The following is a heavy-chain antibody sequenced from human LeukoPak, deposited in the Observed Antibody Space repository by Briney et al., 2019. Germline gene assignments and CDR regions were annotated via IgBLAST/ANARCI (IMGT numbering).Heavy chain of an antibody. J-gene: IGHJ4*02. V-gene: IGHV4-39*01. Sequence: SETLSLTCTVSGGSISSSSYYWGWIRQPPGKGLEWIGSIYYSGSTYYNPSLKSRVTISVDTSKNQFSLKLSSVTAADTAVYYCARLRGLLNFDCWGQGTLVTVSS. CDR1: GGSISSSSYY. CDR2: IYYSGST. D-gene: IGHD3-10*01. CDR3: ARLRGLLNFDC.